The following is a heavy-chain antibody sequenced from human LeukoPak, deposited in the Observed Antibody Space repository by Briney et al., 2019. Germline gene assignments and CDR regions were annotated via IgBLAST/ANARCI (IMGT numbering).Heavy chain of an antibody. Sequence: EASVTVSCTASGYTFTGYYMHWVRQAPGQGLEWMGWINPNSGGTNYAQKFQGRVTMTRDTSISTAYMELSRLRSDDTAVYYCARASPTVVTFDYWGQGTLVTVSS. CDR1: GYTFTGYY. V-gene: IGHV1-2*02. CDR3: ARASPTVVTFDY. CDR2: INPNSGGT. J-gene: IGHJ4*02. D-gene: IGHD4-23*01.